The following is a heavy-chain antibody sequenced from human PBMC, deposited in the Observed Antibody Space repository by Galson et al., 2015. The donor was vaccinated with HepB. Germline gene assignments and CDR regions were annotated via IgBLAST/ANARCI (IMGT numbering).Heavy chain of an antibody. Sequence: SLRLSCAASGFTFSSYGMHWVRQAPGKGLEWVAVIWYDGSNKYYADSVKGRFTISRDNSKNTLYLQMNSLRAEDTAVYYCAVMAPNHCSSTSCFDYWGQGTLVTVSS. V-gene: IGHV3-33*08. CDR3: AVMAPNHCSSTSCFDY. CDR1: GFTFSSYG. J-gene: IGHJ4*02. D-gene: IGHD2-2*01. CDR2: IWYDGSNK.